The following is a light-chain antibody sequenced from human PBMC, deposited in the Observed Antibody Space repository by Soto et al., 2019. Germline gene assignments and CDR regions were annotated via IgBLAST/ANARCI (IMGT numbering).Light chain of an antibody. CDR2: RAS. J-gene: IGKJ1*01. CDR3: QQYITWPRT. V-gene: IGKV3-15*01. Sequence: EIVMTQSPATLSVSPGERATLSCRASQSVSSNLAWYQQKPGQAPRLLIYRASTRATGIPARFIGSGSGKELPPTIRSQQPEVFEVYYCQQYITWPRTLAQGTRVKI. CDR1: QSVSSN.